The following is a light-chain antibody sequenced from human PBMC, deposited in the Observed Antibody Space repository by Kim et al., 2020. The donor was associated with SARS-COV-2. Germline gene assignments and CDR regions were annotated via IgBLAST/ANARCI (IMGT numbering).Light chain of an antibody. J-gene: IGLJ1*01. CDR3: SSFTSDNTLYV. CDR2: EVV. V-gene: IGLV2-14*01. Sequence: QSVLTQPASVSGSPGQSITISCTGTYSDVGTYNSVSWYQQHPGKSPKLIIYEVVYRPSGVSNRFSGSKSGDTASLTISGLQTEDEADYYCSSFTSDNTLYVFGTGTKVTVL. CDR1: YSDVGTYNS.